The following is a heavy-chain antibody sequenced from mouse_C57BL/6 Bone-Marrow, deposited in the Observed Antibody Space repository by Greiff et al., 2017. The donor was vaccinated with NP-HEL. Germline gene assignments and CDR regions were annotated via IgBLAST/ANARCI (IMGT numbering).Heavy chain of an antibody. CDR3: ADGYFY. D-gene: IGHD2-3*01. V-gene: IGHV1-26*01. CDR2: INPNNGGT. Sequence: VQLQQSGPELVKPGASVKISCKASGYTFTDYYMNWVKQSHGKSLEWIGDINPNNGGTSYNQKFKGKATLTVDKSSSTAYIELRSLTSEDSAVYYCADGYFYWGQGTLVTVSA. J-gene: IGHJ3*01. CDR1: GYTFTDYY.